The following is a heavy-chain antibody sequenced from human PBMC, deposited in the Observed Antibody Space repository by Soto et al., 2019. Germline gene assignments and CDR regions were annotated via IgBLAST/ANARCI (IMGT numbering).Heavy chain of an antibody. V-gene: IGHV3-30*18. CDR2: ISYDGSNK. Sequence: QVQLVESGGGVVQPGRSLRLSCAASGFTFSSYGMHWVRQAPGKGLEWVAVISYDGSNKYYADSVKGRFTISRDNSKNTLYLQMNSLRAEDTAVYYCAKTRGGVVPAASYYYYGMDVWGQGTTVTVSS. D-gene: IGHD2-2*01. J-gene: IGHJ6*02. CDR3: AKTRGGVVPAASYYYYGMDV. CDR1: GFTFSSYG.